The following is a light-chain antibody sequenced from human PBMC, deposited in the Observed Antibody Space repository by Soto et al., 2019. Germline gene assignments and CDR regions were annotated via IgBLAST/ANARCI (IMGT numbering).Light chain of an antibody. V-gene: IGKV1-5*01. J-gene: IGKJ1*01. CDR3: HHYDSFSVT. Sequence: DIQMTQSPSTRSASVGDTVTITCRASQGISGWLAWHQQQPGKAPKLLIYDVSALKRGVPPRFSGCGSGTEFTLSISSLQPEDFASYSCHHYDSFSVTYGQWTKVDIK. CDR2: DVS. CDR1: QGISGW.